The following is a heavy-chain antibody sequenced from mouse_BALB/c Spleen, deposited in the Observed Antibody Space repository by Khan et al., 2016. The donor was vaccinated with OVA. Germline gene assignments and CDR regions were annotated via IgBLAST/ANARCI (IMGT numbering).Heavy chain of an antibody. CDR1: GYSITSDYA. CDR3: ARDGYRYNYAMDY. Sequence: EVQLVESGPGLVNPSQSLSLTCTVTGYSITSDYAWNWIRQFPGNKLEWMGYINYSGSTNYNPALKSRISITRDTSNNQFFLQLNSVTTEDTATYYWARDGYRYNYAMDYWGQGTSVTVSS. D-gene: IGHD2-3*01. V-gene: IGHV3-2*02. J-gene: IGHJ4*01. CDR2: INYSGST.